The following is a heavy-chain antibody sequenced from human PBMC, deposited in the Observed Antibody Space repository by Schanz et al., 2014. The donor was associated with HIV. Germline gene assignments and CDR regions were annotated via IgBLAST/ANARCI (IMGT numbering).Heavy chain of an antibody. Sequence: EVHLVESGGGLVTPGGSLRLSCAASGFTFSKYSMNWVRQTPGEGLEWVASITSSGSYIYYADSVKGRFTISRDNAKESLYLQMNSLRAEDTAVYFCARDPGGIYYFDYWGQGALVTVSS. J-gene: IGHJ4*02. CDR2: ITSSGSYI. D-gene: IGHD3-16*01. V-gene: IGHV3-21*01. CDR3: ARDPGGIYYFDY. CDR1: GFTFSKYS.